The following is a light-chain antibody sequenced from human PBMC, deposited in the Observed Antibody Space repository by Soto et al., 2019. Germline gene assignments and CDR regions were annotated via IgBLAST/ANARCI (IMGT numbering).Light chain of an antibody. V-gene: IGKV1-27*01. CDR2: TAS. J-gene: IGKJ3*01. CDR1: QGVRNY. CDR3: QNYNSAPFT. Sequence: DIQMSQSPSSLSASVGDRVTITCRASQGVRNYLAWYQQKPGKVPKLLIYTASILQSGVPSRFSGSGSGTAFTLTISSLQPADVATYYCQNYNSAPFTFGPGTKVDIK.